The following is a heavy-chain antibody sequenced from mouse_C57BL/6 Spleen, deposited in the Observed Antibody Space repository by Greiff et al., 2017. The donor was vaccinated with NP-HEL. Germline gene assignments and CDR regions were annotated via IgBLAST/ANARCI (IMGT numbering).Heavy chain of an antibody. CDR2: ISSGSSTI. J-gene: IGHJ2*01. D-gene: IGHD2-12*01. V-gene: IGHV5-17*01. CDR3: ARNYKEGYYFDY. Sequence: EVKVVESGGGLVKPGGSLKLSCAASGFTFSDYGMHWVRQAPEKGLEWVAYISSGSSTIYYADTVKGRFTISRDNAKNTLFLQMTSLRSEDTAMYYCARNYKEGYYFDYWGQGTTLTVSS. CDR1: GFTFSDYG.